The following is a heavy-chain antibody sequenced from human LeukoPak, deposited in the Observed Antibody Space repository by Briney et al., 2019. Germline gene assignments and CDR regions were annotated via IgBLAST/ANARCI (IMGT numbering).Heavy chain of an antibody. V-gene: IGHV1-8*01. J-gene: IGHJ5*02. CDR1: GYTFTSYD. CDR3: ARSNYYYDSSGYYRGWFDP. D-gene: IGHD3-22*01. Sequence: ASVKVSCKASGYTFTSYDINWVRQATGQGLEWMGWMNPNSGNTGSAQKFQGRVTMTRNTSISTAYMEPSSLRSEDTAVYYCARSNYYYDSSGYYRGWFDPWGQGTLVTVSS. CDR2: MNPNSGNT.